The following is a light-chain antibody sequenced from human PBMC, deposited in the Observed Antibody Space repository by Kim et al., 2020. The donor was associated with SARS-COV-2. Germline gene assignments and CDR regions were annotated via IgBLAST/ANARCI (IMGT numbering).Light chain of an antibody. J-gene: IGKJ3*01. CDR2: ETS. CDR3: QQSYTMPFT. V-gene: IGKV1-39*01. CDR1: QKISGY. Sequence: DIQMTQSPSSLSASVGDRVTITCRSSQKISGYLNWYQQKLGKAPKLLMSETSSLQSGVPSRFSSSRSGTEFTLTINSLHPEDFATYFCQQSYTMPFTFGPGTKVDIK.